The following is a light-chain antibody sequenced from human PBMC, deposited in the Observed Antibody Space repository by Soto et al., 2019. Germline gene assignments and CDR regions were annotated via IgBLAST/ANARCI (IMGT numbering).Light chain of an antibody. Sequence: EIVLTQSPDTLSLSPGERATLSCRPSQSVSSNYLAWYQQRPGQATRLLISGASSRATGIPDRFIGSGSGTDFTLTITRLEPEDFAVYYCQQYGGSPLYTFGQGTKVE. V-gene: IGKV3-20*01. CDR1: QSVSSNY. CDR3: QQYGGSPLYT. J-gene: IGKJ2*01. CDR2: GAS.